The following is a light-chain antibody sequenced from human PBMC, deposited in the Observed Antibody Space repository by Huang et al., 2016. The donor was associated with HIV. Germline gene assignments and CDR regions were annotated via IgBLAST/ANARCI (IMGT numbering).Light chain of an antibody. Sequence: EIVLTQSPATLSLSPGESATLSCRTSQSIFNYLAWYQQRPGQDPRLLIYDASNRATGVSARFSGSGSGTDFALTISNLEPEDFAVYYCQQRSAWPRTFGQGTKLEI. J-gene: IGKJ2*01. CDR3: QQRSAWPRT. CDR2: DAS. V-gene: IGKV3-11*01. CDR1: QSIFNY.